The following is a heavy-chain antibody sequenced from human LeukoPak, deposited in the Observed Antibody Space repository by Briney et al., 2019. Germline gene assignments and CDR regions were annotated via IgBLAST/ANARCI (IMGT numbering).Heavy chain of an antibody. Sequence: WASVKVSCKASGGPFNNYTVSWVRQAPGQGLEWMGRIIPILGIADYAQTFQDRVTITADKSTNTVYMELSSLRSEDTAVYYCTRDYDSEDYWGQGTLVTVSS. D-gene: IGHD3-3*01. V-gene: IGHV1-69*04. CDR3: TRDYDSEDY. J-gene: IGHJ4*02. CDR2: IIPILGIA. CDR1: GGPFNNYT.